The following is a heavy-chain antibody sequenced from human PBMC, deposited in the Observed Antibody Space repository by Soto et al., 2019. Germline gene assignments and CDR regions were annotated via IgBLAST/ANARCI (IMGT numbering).Heavy chain of an antibody. Sequence: QVQVVESGGGLVKPGGSLRLSCAASGFTFSDYYMTWIRQAPGKGLEWVSYISSSVTYTNYAASVRGRCNISRDNAKNAVYLQMNSLGAEYTAVYYCAKASGRVTKRFDSCGQGTLVTVSS. CDR2: ISSSVTYT. D-gene: IGHD4-17*01. V-gene: IGHV3-11*06. CDR3: AKASGRVTKRFDS. CDR1: GFTFSDYY. J-gene: IGHJ4*02.